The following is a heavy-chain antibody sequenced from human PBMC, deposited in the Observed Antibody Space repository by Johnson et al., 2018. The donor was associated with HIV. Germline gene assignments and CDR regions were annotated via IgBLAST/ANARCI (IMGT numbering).Heavy chain of an antibody. V-gene: IGHV3-66*01. CDR2: IYSGVST. CDR1: GFIVGTKY. J-gene: IGHJ3*02. CDR3: ARDRGLDAFDI. D-gene: IGHD3-10*01. Sequence: VQLVESGGGLVQSGGSLRLACLASGFIVGTKYMSWVRQAPGQGLGRVAAIYSGVSTYYADSVKGRFTISRDNSKNTVYLQMNSLRVEDTAVYYCARDRGLDAFDIWGRGTIVTVSS.